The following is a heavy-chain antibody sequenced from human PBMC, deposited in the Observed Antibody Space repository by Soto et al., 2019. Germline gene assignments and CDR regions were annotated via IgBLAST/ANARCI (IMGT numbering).Heavy chain of an antibody. CDR1: GGTFSSYA. CDR3: AREKVSDSSGYSWFDP. CDR2: IIPIFGTE. V-gene: IGHV1-69*13. J-gene: IGHJ5*02. D-gene: IGHD3-22*01. Sequence: ASVKVSCKASGGTFSSYAISWVRQAPGQGLEWMGGIIPIFGTENYAQKFQGRVTITADESTSTAYMELSSLRSEDTAVYYCAREKVSDSSGYSWFDPCGQGTLVTVSS.